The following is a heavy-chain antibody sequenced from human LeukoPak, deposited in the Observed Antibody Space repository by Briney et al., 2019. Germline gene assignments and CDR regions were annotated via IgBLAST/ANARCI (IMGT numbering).Heavy chain of an antibody. Sequence: SETLSLTCTVSGGSISSSSYYWGWIRQPPGKGLEWIGSIYHSGSTYYNPSLKSRVTISVDTSKNQFSLKLSSVTAADTAVYYCARDRSTYYDFWSGYQGSDYFDYWGQGTLVTVSS. V-gene: IGHV4-39*07. CDR1: GGSISSSSYY. J-gene: IGHJ4*02. D-gene: IGHD3-3*01. CDR2: IYHSGST. CDR3: ARDRSTYYDFWSGYQGSDYFDY.